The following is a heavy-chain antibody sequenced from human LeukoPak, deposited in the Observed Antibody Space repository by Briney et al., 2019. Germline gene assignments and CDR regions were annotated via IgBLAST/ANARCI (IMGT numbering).Heavy chain of an antibody. V-gene: IGHV4-34*01. D-gene: IGHD3-22*01. CDR2: INHSGST. CDR3: ARGDYDSSGYYLLDAFDI. Sequence: SETLSLTCTVYGGSFSGYYWSWIRQPPGKGLEWIGEINHSGSTNYNPSLKSRVTISVDTSKNQFSLKLSSVTAADTAVYYCARGDYDSSGYYLLDAFDIWGQGTMVTVSS. J-gene: IGHJ3*02. CDR1: GGSFSGYY.